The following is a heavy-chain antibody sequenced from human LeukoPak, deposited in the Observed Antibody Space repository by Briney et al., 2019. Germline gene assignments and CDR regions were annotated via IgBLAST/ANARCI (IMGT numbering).Heavy chain of an antibody. CDR2: ITDSGGGT. CDR1: GFTFSSYS. D-gene: IGHD6-25*01. CDR3: AKHLSGLGTFDY. V-gene: IGHV3-23*01. Sequence: PGGSLRLSCAASGFTFSSYSMNWVRQAPGKGLEWVSTITDSGGGTYYADSVKGRFTISRDNSGNTLFLQIDSLRAEDTAAYYCAKHLSGLGTFDYWGQGTLVTVSS. J-gene: IGHJ4*02.